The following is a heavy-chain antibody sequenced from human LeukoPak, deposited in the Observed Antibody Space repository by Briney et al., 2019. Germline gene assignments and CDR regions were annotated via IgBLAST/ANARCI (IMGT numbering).Heavy chain of an antibody. V-gene: IGHV3-72*01. CDR2: IRNKADSYTT. D-gene: IGHD1-26*01. Sequence: GGSLRLSCGASGFTFSDHYMVWVRQAPGKALEWVGRIRNKADSYTTEYAASVKGRFTISRDDSENSLYLQMNSLKTEDTAVYYCARASRYSGRYDFDYWGQATLVTVSS. CDR1: GFTFSDHY. J-gene: IGHJ4*02. CDR3: ARASRYSGRYDFDY.